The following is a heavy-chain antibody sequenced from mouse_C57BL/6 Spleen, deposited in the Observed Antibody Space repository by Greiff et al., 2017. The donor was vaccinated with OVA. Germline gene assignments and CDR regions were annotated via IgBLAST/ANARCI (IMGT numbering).Heavy chain of an antibody. D-gene: IGHD1-1*01. CDR3: ARSLCLITTGYFDV. V-gene: IGHV1-55*01. CDR2: IYPGSGST. CDR1: GYTFTSYW. Sequence: QVQLQQPGAELVKPGASVKMSCKASGYTFTSYWITWVKQRPGQGLEWIGDIYPGSGSTNYNEKFKSKATLTVDTSSSTAYMQLSSLTSEDSAVYYCARSLCLITTGYFDVWGTGTTVTVSS. J-gene: IGHJ1*03.